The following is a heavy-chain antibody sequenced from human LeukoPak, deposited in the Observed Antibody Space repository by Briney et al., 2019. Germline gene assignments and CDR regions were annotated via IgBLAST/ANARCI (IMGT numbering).Heavy chain of an antibody. J-gene: IGHJ3*01. Sequence: SDTLSLLCTVSGGSIRGYYWSWVRQPPGKGLEWIRYIYSSWINNYNPSLTSRVTISVDTSTNQFSLKLTSVTAADSAAYYCARHLKMTTTRIAAFDVWGQGTMVSVSS. CDR2: IYSSWIN. CDR1: GGSIRGYY. CDR3: ARHLKMTTTRIAAFDV. D-gene: IGHD5-24*01. V-gene: IGHV4-59*08.